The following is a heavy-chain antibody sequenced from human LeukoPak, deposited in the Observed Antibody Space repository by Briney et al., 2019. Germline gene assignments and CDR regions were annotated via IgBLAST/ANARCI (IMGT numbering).Heavy chain of an antibody. V-gene: IGHV4-59*01. J-gene: IGHJ4*02. CDR2: IYYSGTT. D-gene: IGHD3-3*01. CDR1: GGSFSSYY. Sequence: PSETLSLTCTVSGGSFSSYYWSWIRQPPGKGLEWLGYIYYSGTTNYNPPLKSRLTISVDTSKCQFSLKLSSVTAADTAIYYCARASIFGVVRAIDYWGQGTLVTVSS. CDR3: ARASIFGVVRAIDY.